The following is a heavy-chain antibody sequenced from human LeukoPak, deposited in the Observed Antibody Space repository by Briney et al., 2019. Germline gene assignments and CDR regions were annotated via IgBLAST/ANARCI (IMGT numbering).Heavy chain of an antibody. CDR2: INNDGSST. J-gene: IGHJ6*02. CDR1: GFTFSRYW. CDR3: AKDRSSYYCYGMDV. V-gene: IGHV3-74*01. Sequence: GGSLRLSCAASGFTFSRYWMHWVRQAPGKGLVWVSRINNDGSSTVYADSVKGRFTISRDNAKNSLYLQMNSLRAEDTALYYCAKDRSSYYCYGMDVWGQGTTVTVSS.